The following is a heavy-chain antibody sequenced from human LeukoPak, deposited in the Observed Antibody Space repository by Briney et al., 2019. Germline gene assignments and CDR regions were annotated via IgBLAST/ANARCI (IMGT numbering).Heavy chain of an antibody. D-gene: IGHD1-26*01. V-gene: IGHV3-9*01. CDR2: ISWNSGSI. CDR3: ARDERGIVGATDDAFDI. J-gene: IGHJ3*02. Sequence: HTGRSLRLSCAASGFTFDDYAMHWVRQAPGKGLEWVSGISWNSGSIGYADSVKGRFTISRDNAKNSLYLQMNSLRAEDTAVYYCARDERGIVGATDDAFDIWGQGTMVTVSS. CDR1: GFTFDDYA.